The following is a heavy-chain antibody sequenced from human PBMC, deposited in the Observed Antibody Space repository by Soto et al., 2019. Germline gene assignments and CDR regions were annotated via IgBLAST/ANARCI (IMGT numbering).Heavy chain of an antibody. D-gene: IGHD2-15*01. V-gene: IGHV3-23*01. J-gene: IGHJ4*02. CDR2: ISGGGGTT. CDR3: AKEWSQGYYFDY. CDR1: GFAFSNYA. Sequence: EVQLLESGGDLVQPGGSLRLSCAASGFAFSNYAMNWVRQAPGKGLEWVSVISGGGGTTYYADSVKGRFTISSDNSKKLLYLQMSSLRGDDTAVYYCAKEWSQGYYFDYWGQGTLVIVSS.